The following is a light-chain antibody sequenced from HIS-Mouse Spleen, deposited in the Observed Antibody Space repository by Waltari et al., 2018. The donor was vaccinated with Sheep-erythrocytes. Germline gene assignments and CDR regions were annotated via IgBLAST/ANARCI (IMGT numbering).Light chain of an antibody. V-gene: IGLV3-1*01. J-gene: IGLJ2*01. CDR2: QDS. Sequence: SYELTQPPSVSVSPGQTASITCSGDQLGDKYACWYQQKPGHYPVLVIYQDSKRPSGIPERFSGSNSGNTATLTISGTQAMDEADYYCQAWDSSTVVFGGGTKLTVL. CDR3: QAWDSSTVV. CDR1: QLGDKY.